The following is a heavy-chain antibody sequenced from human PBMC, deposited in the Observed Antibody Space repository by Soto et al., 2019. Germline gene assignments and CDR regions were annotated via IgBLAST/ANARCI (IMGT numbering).Heavy chain of an antibody. J-gene: IGHJ5*02. CDR3: ARGGITSKGYCRGGSCPNWFDP. CDR2: IYYSGST. D-gene: IGHD2-15*01. V-gene: IGHV4-30-4*01. CDR1: GGSISSGDYY. Sequence: PSETLSLTCTVSGGSISSGDYYWSWIRQPPGKGLEWIGYIYYSGSTYYNPSLKSRVTISVDTSKNQFSLKLSSVTAADTAVYYCARGGITSKGYCRGGSCPNWFDPWGQGTLVTVSS.